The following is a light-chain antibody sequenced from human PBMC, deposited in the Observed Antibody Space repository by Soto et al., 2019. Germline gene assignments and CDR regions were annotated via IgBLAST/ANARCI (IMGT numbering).Light chain of an antibody. Sequence: EIVRTQSPATLSVYQGERAALPWRASQSVSSKLAWYKQKPGQAPRLLIYDASNRASGIPARFIGSGSGTDFTLTISSVEPEEFAVDDCQQRSNWITFCQGTRLEIK. V-gene: IGKV3-11*01. CDR2: DAS. CDR3: QQRSNWIT. J-gene: IGKJ5*01. CDR1: QSVSSK.